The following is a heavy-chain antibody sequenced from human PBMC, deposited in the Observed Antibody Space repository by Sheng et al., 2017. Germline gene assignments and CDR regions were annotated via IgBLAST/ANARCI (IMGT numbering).Heavy chain of an antibody. D-gene: IGHD4-17*01. Sequence: EVQLVESGGGLVQPGGSLKLSCAASGFTFSGSAMHWVRQASGKGLEWVGRIRSKANSYATAYAASVKGRFTISRDDSKNTAYLQMNSLKTEDTAVYYCTRTSILHGDYNDYWGQGTLVTVSS. CDR3: TRTSILHGDYNDY. J-gene: IGHJ4*02. CDR2: IRSKANSYAT. CDR1: GFTFSGSA. V-gene: IGHV3-73*02.